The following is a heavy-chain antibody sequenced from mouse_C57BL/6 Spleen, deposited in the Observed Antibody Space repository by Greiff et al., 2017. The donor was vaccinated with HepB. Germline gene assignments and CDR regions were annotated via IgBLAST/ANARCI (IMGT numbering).Heavy chain of an antibody. Sequence: QVQLQQSGAELVKPGASVKLSCKASGYTFTSYWMHWVKQRPVRGLEWIGRIDPNSGGTKYNEKFKSKATLTVDKPSSTAYMRLSSLTSEDSAVYYCARSEYYGSSPSYFDVWGTGTTVTVSS. CDR3: ARSEYYGSSPSYFDV. V-gene: IGHV1-72*01. D-gene: IGHD1-1*01. J-gene: IGHJ1*03. CDR1: GYTFTSYW. CDR2: IDPNSGGT.